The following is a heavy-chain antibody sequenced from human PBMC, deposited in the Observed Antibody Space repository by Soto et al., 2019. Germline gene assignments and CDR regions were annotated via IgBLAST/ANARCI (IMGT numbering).Heavy chain of an antibody. D-gene: IGHD2-21*02. CDR1: GFTFSSYS. Sequence: GGSLRLSCAASGFTFSSYSMNWVRQAPGKGLEWVSSISSSSSYIYYADSVKGRFTISRDNAKNSLYLQMNSLRAEDTAVYYCASVGMTDDAFDIWGQGTMVTVSS. V-gene: IGHV3-21*01. CDR3: ASVGMTDDAFDI. J-gene: IGHJ3*02. CDR2: ISSSSSYI.